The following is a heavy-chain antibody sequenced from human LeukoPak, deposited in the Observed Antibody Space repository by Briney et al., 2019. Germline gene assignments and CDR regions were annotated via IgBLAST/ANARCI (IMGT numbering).Heavy chain of an antibody. Sequence: ASVKVSCKASGYTFTSYDINWVRQATGQGLEWMGWMNPNSGNTGYAQKFQGRVTMTRNTSISTAYMELSSLRSEDTAVYYCARPSYSSGWYYYYYGMDVWGQGTTVTVSS. CDR2: MNPNSGNT. V-gene: IGHV1-8*01. CDR1: GYTFTSYD. J-gene: IGHJ6*02. D-gene: IGHD6-19*01. CDR3: ARPSYSSGWYYYYYGMDV.